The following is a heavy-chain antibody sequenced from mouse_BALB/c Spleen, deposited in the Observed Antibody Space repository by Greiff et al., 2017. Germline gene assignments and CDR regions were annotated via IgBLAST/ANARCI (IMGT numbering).Heavy chain of an antibody. V-gene: IGHV5-6*01. Sequence: EVKLVESGGDLVKPGGSLKLSCAASGFTFSSYGMSWVRQTPDKRLEWVATISSGGSYTYYPDSVKGRFTISRDNAKNTLYLQMSSLKSEDTAMYYCARQGYGNYDGFDYWGQGTTLTVSS. D-gene: IGHD2-10*02. J-gene: IGHJ2*01. CDR1: GFTFSSYG. CDR3: ARQGYGNYDGFDY. CDR2: ISSGGSYT.